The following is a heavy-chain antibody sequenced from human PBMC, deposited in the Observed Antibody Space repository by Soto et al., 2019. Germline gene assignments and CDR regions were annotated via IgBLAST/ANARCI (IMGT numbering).Heavy chain of an antibody. CDR2: IFSNDEK. J-gene: IGHJ4*02. CDR3: ARINDILTGFDY. D-gene: IGHD3-9*01. V-gene: IGHV2-26*01. Sequence: QVTLKESGPVLVKPTETLTLTCTVSGFSLSNARMGVSWIRQPPGKALEWLAHIFSNDEKSYGTSLKSRLTDSKDTSKRQVVLTMTNMDPVDTATYYCARINDILTGFDYWGQGTLVTVSS. CDR1: GFSLSNARMG.